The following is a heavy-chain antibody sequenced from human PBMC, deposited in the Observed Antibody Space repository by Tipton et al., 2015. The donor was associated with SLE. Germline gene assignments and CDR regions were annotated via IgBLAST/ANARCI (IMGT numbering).Heavy chain of an antibody. D-gene: IGHD3-22*01. CDR1: GGSFSGYY. CDR3: ARPGNYFDSSGHHDAFDV. J-gene: IGHJ3*01. V-gene: IGHV4-34*01. Sequence: TLSLTCDVNGGSFSGYYWNWIRQPPGKGLEWIGEINHSGSTNYNPSLKSRVTISFDTSKNQLSLKLSSVTAADTAVYYCARPGNYFDSSGHHDAFDVWGQGTMVTVSS. CDR2: INHSGST.